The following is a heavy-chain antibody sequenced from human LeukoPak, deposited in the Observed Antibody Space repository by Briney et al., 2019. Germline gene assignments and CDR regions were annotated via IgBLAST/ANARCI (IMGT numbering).Heavy chain of an antibody. Sequence: SQTLSLTCTVSGGSISSGSYYWSWIRQPAGKGLEWIGRIYTSGSTNYNPSLKSRVTISVDTSKNQFSLKLSSVTAADTAVYHCARARYYDSSGYYSNDAFDIWGQGTMVTVSS. D-gene: IGHD3-22*01. V-gene: IGHV4-61*02. CDR2: IYTSGST. CDR3: ARARYYDSSGYYSNDAFDI. J-gene: IGHJ3*02. CDR1: GGSISSGSYY.